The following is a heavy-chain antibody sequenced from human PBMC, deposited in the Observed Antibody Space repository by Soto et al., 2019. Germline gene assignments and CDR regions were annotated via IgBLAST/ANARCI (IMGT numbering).Heavy chain of an antibody. CDR1: GGSISSSSYY. D-gene: IGHD5-18*01. CDR2: IYYSGST. J-gene: IGHJ6*02. CDR3: ARTSGYDYYYYYGMDV. Sequence: SETLSLTCTVSGGSISSSSYYWGWIRQPPGKGLEWIGSIYYSGSTYYNPSLKSRVTISVDTSKNQFSLKLSSVTAADTAVYYCARTSGYDYYYYYGMDVWGQGTTVTVSS. V-gene: IGHV4-39*01.